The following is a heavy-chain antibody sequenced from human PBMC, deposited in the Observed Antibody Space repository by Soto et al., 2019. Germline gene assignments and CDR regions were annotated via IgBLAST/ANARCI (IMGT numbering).Heavy chain of an antibody. V-gene: IGHV3-23*01. D-gene: IGHD6-19*01. Sequence: PGGSLRLSCAASGFTFSSYAMSWVRQAPGKGLEWVSAISGSGGSTYYADSVKGRFTISRDNSKNTLYLQMNSLRAEDTAVYYCAKDQRYLNVAGAIDYWGQGTLVTVFS. J-gene: IGHJ4*02. CDR2: ISGSGGST. CDR1: GFTFSSYA. CDR3: AKDQRYLNVAGAIDY.